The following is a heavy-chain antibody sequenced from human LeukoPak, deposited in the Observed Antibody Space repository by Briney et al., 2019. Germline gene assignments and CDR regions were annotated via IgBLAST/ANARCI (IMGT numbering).Heavy chain of an antibody. J-gene: IGHJ4*02. V-gene: IGHV4-59*08. CDR1: GGSISSYY. D-gene: IGHD3-22*01. CDR3: ARLIGRGYYYDSSGSRGNGYFDY. CDR2: IYYSGST. Sequence: PSETLSLTCTVSGGSISSYYWSWIRQPPGKGLEWIGYIYYSGSTNYNPSLKSRVTISVDTSKNQFSLKLSAVTAADTAVYYCARLIGRGYYYDSSGSRGNGYFDYWGQGTLVTVSS.